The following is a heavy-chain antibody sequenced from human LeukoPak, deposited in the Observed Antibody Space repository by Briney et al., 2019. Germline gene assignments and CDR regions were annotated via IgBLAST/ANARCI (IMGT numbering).Heavy chain of an antibody. Sequence: GGSLRLSCAASGFTFSSYSMNWVRQAPGKGLEWVSYISSSSTIYYADSVKGRFTISRDNAKNSLYLQMNSLRDEDTALYYCTRGRGDYWGQGTLVTVSS. CDR3: TRGRGDY. V-gene: IGHV3-48*02. CDR2: ISSSSTI. CDR1: GFTFSSYS. J-gene: IGHJ4*02.